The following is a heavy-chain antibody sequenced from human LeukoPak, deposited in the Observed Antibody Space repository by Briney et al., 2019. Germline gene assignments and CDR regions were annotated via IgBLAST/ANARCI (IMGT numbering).Heavy chain of an antibody. D-gene: IGHD1-7*01. CDR2: ISSSGSTI. Sequence: TGGSLRLSCAASGFTFSSYEMNWVRQAPGKGLEWVSYISSSGSTIYYADSVKGRFTISRDNAKNSLYLQMNSLRAEDTAVYYCATLLELLYYFDYWGQGTLVTVSS. V-gene: IGHV3-48*03. CDR1: GFTFSSYE. CDR3: ATLLELLYYFDY. J-gene: IGHJ4*02.